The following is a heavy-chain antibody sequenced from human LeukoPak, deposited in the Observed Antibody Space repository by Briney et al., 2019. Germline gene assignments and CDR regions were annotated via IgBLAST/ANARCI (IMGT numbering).Heavy chain of an antibody. J-gene: IGHJ4*02. V-gene: IGHV3-21*01. CDR2: ISTGSSYI. D-gene: IGHD6-6*01. CDR1: GFTFSSYS. CDR3: TRRPIAATAYYFDY. Sequence: NPGGSLRLSCAASGFTFSSYSMNWVRQAPGKGLEWVSSISTGSSYIYYADSVKGRFTISRDNAKNSLYPQMNSLRAEDTAVYYCTRRPIAATAYYFDYWGQGTLVTVSS.